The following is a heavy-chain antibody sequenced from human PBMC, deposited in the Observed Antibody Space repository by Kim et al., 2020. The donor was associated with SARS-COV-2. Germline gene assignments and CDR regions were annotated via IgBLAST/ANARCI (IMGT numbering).Heavy chain of an antibody. D-gene: IGHD4-17*01. CDR2: INAGNGNT. CDR3: ARDRDYGDYAGAFDI. V-gene: IGHV1-3*01. Sequence: ASVKVSCKASGYTFTSYAMHWVRQAPGQRLEWMGWINAGNGNTKYSQKFQGRVTITRDTSASTAYMELSSLRSEDTAVYYCARDRDYGDYAGAFDIWGQGTMVTVSS. J-gene: IGHJ3*02. CDR1: GYTFTSYA.